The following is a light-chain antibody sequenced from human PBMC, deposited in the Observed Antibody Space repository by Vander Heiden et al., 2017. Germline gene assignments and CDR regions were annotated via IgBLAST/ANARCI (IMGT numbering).Light chain of an antibody. Sequence: EIVLTQSPGTLSLSPGEGATVSCRASQSVTSIYLAWYQQKPGQTPRLLIYGASSRATGIPDRFSDSGSGTDFTLTISRLEPEDFAVYYCRQDGSSPWTFGQGTKVEIK. J-gene: IGKJ1*01. CDR3: RQDGSSPWT. CDR1: QSVTSIY. CDR2: GAS. V-gene: IGKV3-20*01.